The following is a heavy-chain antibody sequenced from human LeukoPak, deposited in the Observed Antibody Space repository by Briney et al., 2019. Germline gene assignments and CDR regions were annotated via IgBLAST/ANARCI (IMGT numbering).Heavy chain of an antibody. V-gene: IGHV1-2*02. CDR3: ARGLYNTYPEDY. J-gene: IGHJ4*02. D-gene: IGHD2-2*02. Sequence: ASVTVSFKCSGSSFTWNYLHWVRQPHGQGLEWMGWISLNTGANKYAEQFQGRVPMPRDTSISIAYMELGRLRPDDTAVYYCARGLYNTYPEDYWRGATLLSVSS. CDR2: ISLNTGAN. CDR1: GSSFTWNY.